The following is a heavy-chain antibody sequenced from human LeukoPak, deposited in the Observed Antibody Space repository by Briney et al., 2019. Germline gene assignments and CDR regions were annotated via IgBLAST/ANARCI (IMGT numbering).Heavy chain of an antibody. J-gene: IGHJ5*02. CDR3: ARAPDMVGATWFDP. CDR1: GGSISSSNW. D-gene: IGHD1-26*01. Sequence: PSETLSLTCAVSGGSISSSNWWSWVRQPPGKGLEWIGEIYHSGSTNYNPSLKSRVTISVDKSKNQFSLKLSSVTAADTAVYYCARAPDMVGATWFDPWGQGTLVTVSS. V-gene: IGHV4-4*02. CDR2: IYHSGST.